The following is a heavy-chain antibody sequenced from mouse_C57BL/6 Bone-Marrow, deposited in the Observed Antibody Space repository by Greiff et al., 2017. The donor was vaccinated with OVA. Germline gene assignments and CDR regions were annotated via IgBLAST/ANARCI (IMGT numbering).Heavy chain of an antibody. V-gene: IGHV1-62-2*01. CDR3: ARHEGLLRGFDY. D-gene: IGHD1-1*01. J-gene: IGHJ2*01. CDR1: GYTFTEYT. CDR2: FYPGSGSI. Sequence: QVQLQQSGAELVKPGASVKLSCKASGYTFTEYTIHWVKQRSGQGLGWIGWFYPGSGSIKYNENFKDKATLTEDKSSSTVYMELSRLTSEDSAVYFCARHEGLLRGFDYWGQGTTLTVSS.